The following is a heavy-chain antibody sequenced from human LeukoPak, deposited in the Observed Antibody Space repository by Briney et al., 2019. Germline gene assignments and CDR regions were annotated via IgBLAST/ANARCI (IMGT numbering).Heavy chain of an antibody. V-gene: IGHV1-2*02. D-gene: IGHD3-9*01. CDR1: GYSFTDYY. J-gene: IGHJ5*02. CDR2: VNPNTGGT. Sequence: ASVKVSCKASGYSFTDYYIHWVRQAPGQGLEWMGWVNPNTGGTNYAQNFQGRVFMTRDTSITTAYMILTRVTSDDTAVYYCARTYSIMTGRCWFDPWGPGTLVTVSS. CDR3: ARTYSIMTGRCWFDP.